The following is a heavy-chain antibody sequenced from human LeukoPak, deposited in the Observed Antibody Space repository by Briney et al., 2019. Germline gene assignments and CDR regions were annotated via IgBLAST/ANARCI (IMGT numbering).Heavy chain of an antibody. CDR2: INPSGGST. D-gene: IGHD3-22*01. J-gene: IGHJ4*02. CDR1: GYTFTSYY. Sequence: ASVKVSCKASGYTFTSYYMHWVRQAPGQGLEWVGIINPSGGSTSYAQKFQGRVTMTRDTSTSTVFMELSSLRSEDAAIYYCARRSPPDDSSGTDFDYWGQGTLVTVSS. CDR3: ARRSPPDDSSGTDFDY. V-gene: IGHV1-46*03.